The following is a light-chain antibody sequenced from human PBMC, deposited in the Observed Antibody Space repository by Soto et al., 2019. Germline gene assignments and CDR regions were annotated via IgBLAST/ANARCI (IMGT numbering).Light chain of an antibody. J-gene: IGKJ4*01. Sequence: DIQMTQSPSTLSASVGDRVTITCRASQSISDSLAWYQQKPGKAPKLLIYEASSLKSGVPSRFSGSRSGTDFTLTISRLEPEDVAVYYCQQYGSSPLTFGGGTKVEIK. CDR2: EAS. CDR1: QSISDS. CDR3: QQYGSSPLT. V-gene: IGKV1-5*03.